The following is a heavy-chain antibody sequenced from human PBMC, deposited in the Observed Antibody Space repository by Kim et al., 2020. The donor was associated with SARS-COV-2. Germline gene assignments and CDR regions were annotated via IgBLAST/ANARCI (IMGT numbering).Heavy chain of an antibody. Sequence: GESLKISCKGSGYSFTSYWIGWVRQMPGKGLEWMGIIYPGDSDTRYSPSFQGQVTISADKSISTAYLQWSSLKASDTAMYYCARGGSFRFLEWLLFDYWSQGTLVTVSS. CDR1: GYSFTSYW. CDR2: IYPGDSDT. J-gene: IGHJ4*02. D-gene: IGHD3-3*01. V-gene: IGHV5-51*01. CDR3: ARGGSFRFLEWLLFDY.